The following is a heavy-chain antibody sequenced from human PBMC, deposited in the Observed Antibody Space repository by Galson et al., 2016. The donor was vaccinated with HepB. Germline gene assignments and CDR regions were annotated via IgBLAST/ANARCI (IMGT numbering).Heavy chain of an antibody. V-gene: IGHV3-23*01. J-gene: IGHJ6*02. CDR2: ISGSGGST. CDR3: AKYSCGGSGNCPYYHFGLDV. Sequence: SLRLSCAASGFTFSRYAMTWVRQAPGKGLEWVSAISGSGGSTYYTDSVKGRFTISRDNSKNTLYLQMNSLRAEDTAVYYCAKYSCGGSGNCPYYHFGLDVWGQGTTVTVSS. D-gene: IGHD3-10*01. CDR1: GFTFSRYA.